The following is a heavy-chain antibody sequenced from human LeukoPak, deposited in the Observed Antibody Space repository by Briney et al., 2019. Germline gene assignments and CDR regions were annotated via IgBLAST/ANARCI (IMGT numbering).Heavy chain of an antibody. CDR1: GFTFSSYG. V-gene: IGHV3-30*02. D-gene: IGHD3-3*01. J-gene: IGHJ4*02. CDR3: AINWGFLEWSSGLDY. CDR2: IRYDGSNK. Sequence: PGGSLRLSCAASGFTFSSYGMHWVRQAPGKGLEWVAFIRYDGSNKYYADSVKGRFTISRDNSKNTLYLQMNSLRAEDTAVYYCAINWGFLEWSSGLDYWGQGTLVTVSS.